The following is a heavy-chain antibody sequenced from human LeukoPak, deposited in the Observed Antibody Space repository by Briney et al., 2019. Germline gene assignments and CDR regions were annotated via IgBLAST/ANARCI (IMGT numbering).Heavy chain of an antibody. CDR2: VFYTGGT. CDR3: ARAPPHKAGIALDS. V-gene: IGHV4-59*11. D-gene: IGHD6-13*01. Sequence: MPSETLSLTCTVSNGSISPHYWSWIRQPPHKGLEWIGYVFYTGGTNYNPSLKSRLTISVDTSKNQFSLKLRSVTAADTAVYYCARAPPHKAGIALDSWGQGTLVTVSS. CDR1: NGSISPHY. J-gene: IGHJ4*02.